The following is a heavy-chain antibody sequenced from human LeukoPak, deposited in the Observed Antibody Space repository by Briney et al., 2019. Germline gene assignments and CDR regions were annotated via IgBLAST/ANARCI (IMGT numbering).Heavy chain of an antibody. Sequence: ASVKVSCKASGYTFTSYYMHWVRQAPGQGLEWMGIINPSGGSTSYAQKFQGRVTMTRDTSTSTVYMELSSLRSEDTAVYYCGRELRAIARDGYNYYYYMDVWGKGTTVTVSS. CDR1: GYTFTSYY. CDR3: GRELRAIARDGYNYYYYMDV. D-gene: IGHD5-24*01. CDR2: INPSGGST. J-gene: IGHJ6*03. V-gene: IGHV1-46*01.